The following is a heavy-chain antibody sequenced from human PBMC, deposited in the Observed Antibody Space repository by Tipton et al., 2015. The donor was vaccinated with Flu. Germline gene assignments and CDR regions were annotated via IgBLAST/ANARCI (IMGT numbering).Heavy chain of an antibody. J-gene: IGHJ4*02. CDR2: IWYDGSNK. CDR1: GFIFSTYG. Sequence: QVQLVQSGGGVVQPGRSLRLSCAASGFIFSTYGMHWVRQAPGKGLEWVAVIWYDGSNKYYADSVKGRFTISRDNSKNTVYLQMNSLRAEDTAVYYCARDKNELYVFENWAQGTLVTVSS. V-gene: IGHV3-33*01. D-gene: IGHD3-10*01. CDR3: ARDKNELYVFEN.